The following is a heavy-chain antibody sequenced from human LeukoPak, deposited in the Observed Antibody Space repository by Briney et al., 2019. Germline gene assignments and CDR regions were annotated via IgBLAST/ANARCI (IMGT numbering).Heavy chain of an antibody. Sequence: ASVKVSCKASGYTFTGYYMHWVRQAPGQGLEWMGWINPNSGGANYAQKFQGRVTVTRDTSISTAYMELSRLRSDDTAVYYCATQVLRYFDWLLPYNWFDPWGQGTLVTVSS. CDR2: INPNSGGA. V-gene: IGHV1-2*02. CDR3: ATQVLRYFDWLLPYNWFDP. J-gene: IGHJ5*02. CDR1: GYTFTGYY. D-gene: IGHD3-9*01.